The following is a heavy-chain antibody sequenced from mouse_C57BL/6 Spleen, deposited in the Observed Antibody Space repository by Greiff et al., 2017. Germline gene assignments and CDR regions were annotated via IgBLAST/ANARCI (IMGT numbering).Heavy chain of an antibody. J-gene: IGHJ1*03. D-gene: IGHD2-4*01. CDR3: TRSSYDYYWYFDV. CDR2: IYPGNSDT. V-gene: IGHV1-5*01. Sequence: VQLQQSGTVLARPGASVKMSCKTSGYTFTSYWLHWVKQRPGQGLEWIGAIYPGNSDTSYNQKFKGKAKLTAVTSASTAYMELSSLTNEDSAVYYCTRSSYDYYWYFDVGGTGTTVTVSS. CDR1: GYTFTSYW.